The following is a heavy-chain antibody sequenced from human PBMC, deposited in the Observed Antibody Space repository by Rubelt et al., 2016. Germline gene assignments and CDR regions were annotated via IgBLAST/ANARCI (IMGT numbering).Heavy chain of an antibody. D-gene: IGHD3-10*01. V-gene: IGHV3-15*01. Sequence: GSLRPSCAASGITLSDACMDWIRQVPGRGLEWVGRIKTKAEGGATNYAAPVKDRFIISRDDSTNTLYLQMNSLKIEDTAVYYCVTDKIPAFDYGSGTYWGYFQHWGQGTLVTVSS. CDR1: GITLSDAC. CDR2: IKTKAEGGAT. CDR3: VTDKIPAFDYGSGTYWGYFQH. J-gene: IGHJ1*01.